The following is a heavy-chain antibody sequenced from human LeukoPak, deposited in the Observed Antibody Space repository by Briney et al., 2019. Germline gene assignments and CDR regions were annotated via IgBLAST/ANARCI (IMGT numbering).Heavy chain of an antibody. CDR1: GFTFSGYW. J-gene: IGHJ6*01. D-gene: IGHD3-16*01. V-gene: IGHV3-74*01. Sequence: TGGSLRLSCAASGFTFSGYWMHWVRQVPEKGLVWVSRLNTDGSSTSYADSVKGRFTISRDNAKNTLYLQMNSLRAEDTAVYYCARDDAFRGVAMDVWGQGTTVTVSS. CDR3: ARDDAFRGVAMDV. CDR2: LNTDGSST.